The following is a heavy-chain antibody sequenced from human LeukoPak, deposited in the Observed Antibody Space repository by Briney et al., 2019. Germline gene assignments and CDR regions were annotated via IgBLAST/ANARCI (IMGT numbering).Heavy chain of an antibody. J-gene: IGHJ3*02. V-gene: IGHV6-1*01. Sequence: SQTLSLTCAISGDSVSSNSAVWNWIRQSPSRGLEWLGRTYYRPKWYNDYAVSVKSRITIKPDTSKNQFSLQLNSATPEDTAVYYCARLGLGGAFDIWGQGTMVTVSS. CDR1: GDSVSSNSAV. CDR2: TYYRPKWYN. D-gene: IGHD2-15*01. CDR3: ARLGLGGAFDI.